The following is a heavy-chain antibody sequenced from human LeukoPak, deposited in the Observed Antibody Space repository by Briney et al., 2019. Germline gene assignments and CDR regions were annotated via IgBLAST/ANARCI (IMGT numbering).Heavy chain of an antibody. CDR3: ARPNVDTAMAELYWFFDV. V-gene: IGHV4-39*01. D-gene: IGHD5-18*01. CDR2: IYYSATT. J-gene: IGHJ2*01. CDR1: GGSIRNNNYY. Sequence: PSETLSLTCTVSGGSIRNNNYYRAWIRQPPGKGLEWIGSIYYSATTYYNPSLKSRVTISVDTSKNQFSLKLTSVTAADTAVYYCARPNVDTAMAELYWFFDVWGRGTLVTVSS.